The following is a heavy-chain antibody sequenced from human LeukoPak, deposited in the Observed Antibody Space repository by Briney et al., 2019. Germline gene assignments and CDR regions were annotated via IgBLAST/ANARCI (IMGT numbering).Heavy chain of an antibody. V-gene: IGHV4-39*01. CDR1: GGSISSSSYY. CDR3: ARQIASHWY. D-gene: IGHD1-1*01. CDR2: IYYSGST. Sequence: SETLSLTCTVSGGSISSSSYYWGWIRQPPGKGLEWIGSIYYSGSTYYNPSLKSRVTISVDTSKNQFSLKLSSVTAADMAVYYCARQIASHWYWGQGNLVTVSS. J-gene: IGHJ4*02.